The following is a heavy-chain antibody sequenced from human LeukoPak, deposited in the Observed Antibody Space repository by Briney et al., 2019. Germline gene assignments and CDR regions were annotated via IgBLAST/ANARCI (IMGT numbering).Heavy chain of an antibody. J-gene: IGHJ4*02. D-gene: IGHD3-3*01. CDR2: ISGSGGST. CDR3: AKDHRYDFWSGYCNFDY. Sequence: GGSLRLSCAAYGFSFSSYAMSWVRQAPGKGLEWVSAISGSGGSTYYADSVKGRFTISRDNSKNTLYLQMNSLRAEDTAVYYCAKDHRYDFWSGYCNFDYWGQGTLVTVSS. CDR1: GFSFSSYA. V-gene: IGHV3-23*01.